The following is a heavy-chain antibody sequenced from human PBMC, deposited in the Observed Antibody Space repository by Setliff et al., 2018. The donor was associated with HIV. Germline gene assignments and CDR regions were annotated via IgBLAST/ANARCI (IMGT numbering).Heavy chain of an antibody. D-gene: IGHD2-15*01. CDR3: ARDPSASRTPPLH. CDR1: GYSFTTYF. V-gene: IGHV1-18*04. J-gene: IGHJ4*02. Sequence: ASVKVSCKASGYSFTTYFMHWVRQAPGKGLEWMGWINIYTGDRTYADNFQYRVTMTADTSTSTVYMELRHLRSDDTAVYYCARDPSASRTPPLHWGQGTLVTVSS. CDR2: INIYTGDR.